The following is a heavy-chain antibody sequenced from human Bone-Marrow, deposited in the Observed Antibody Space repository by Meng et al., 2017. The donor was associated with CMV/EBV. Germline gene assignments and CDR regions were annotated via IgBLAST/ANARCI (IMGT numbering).Heavy chain of an antibody. J-gene: IGHJ6*02. CDR1: GGSISSYY. CDR3: ARLKTPVEDWLVMDV. V-gene: IGHV4-59*01. Sequence: GSLRLSCTASGGSISSYYWSWIRQPPGKGLEWIRYIYYSGSTNYITSLKSRVTISVDTSKNQFSLKLSSVTAADTAVYYCARLKTPVEDWLVMDVWGQGTTVTVSS. D-gene: IGHD6-19*01. CDR2: IYYSGST.